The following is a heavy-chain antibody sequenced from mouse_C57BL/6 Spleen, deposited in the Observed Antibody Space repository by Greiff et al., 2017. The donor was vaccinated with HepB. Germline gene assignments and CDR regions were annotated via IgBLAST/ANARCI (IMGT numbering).Heavy chain of an antibody. V-gene: IGHV5-16*01. CDR2: INYDGSST. J-gene: IGHJ1*03. CDR3: ARGRGDWYFDV. CDR1: GFTFSDYY. Sequence: EVKVVESEGGLVQPGSSMKLSCTASGFTFSDYYMAWVRQVPEKGLEWVANINYDGSSTYYLDSLKSRFIISRDNAKNILYLQMSSLKSEDTATYYCARGRGDWYFDVWGTGTTVTVSS.